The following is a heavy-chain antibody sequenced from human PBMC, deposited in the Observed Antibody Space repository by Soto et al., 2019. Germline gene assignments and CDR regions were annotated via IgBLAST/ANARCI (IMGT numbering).Heavy chain of an antibody. CDR3: ARRARGRYYYDSSGYYPIYYYYGMDV. V-gene: IGHV4-59*08. CDR1: GGSFSGYY. J-gene: IGHJ6*02. CDR2: IYYSGST. D-gene: IGHD3-22*01. Sequence: SETLSLTCAVYGGSFSGYYWSWIRQPPGKGLEWIGYIYYSGSTNYNPSLKGRVTISVDTSKNQFSLKLSSVTAADTAVYYCARRARGRYYYDSSGYYPIYYYYGMDVWGQGTTVTVSS.